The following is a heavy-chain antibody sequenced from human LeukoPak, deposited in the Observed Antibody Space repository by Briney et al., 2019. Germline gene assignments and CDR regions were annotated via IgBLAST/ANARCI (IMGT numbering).Heavy chain of an antibody. Sequence: GGSLRLSCAASGFTFSSYGMHWVRQAPGKGLEWVAVIWYDGSNKYYADSVKGRFTISRDNSKNTLYLQMNSLRAEDTAVYYCARPTYSGSYYWFDYWGEGTLVTVSS. J-gene: IGHJ4*02. D-gene: IGHD1-26*01. V-gene: IGHV3-33*01. CDR2: IWYDGSNK. CDR3: ARPTYSGSYYWFDY. CDR1: GFTFSSYG.